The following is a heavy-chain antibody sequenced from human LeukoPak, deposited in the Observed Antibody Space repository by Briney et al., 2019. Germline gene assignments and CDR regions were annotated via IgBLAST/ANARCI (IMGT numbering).Heavy chain of an antibody. CDR2: IYTSGTT. V-gene: IGHV4-4*07. Sequence: PSETLSLTCNVSGASMRNYYWSWIRQPAGKGLEWIGRIYTSGTTKYNPSLKSRATMSADTSKKQFSLNLSSVPAADTAVYYCARDGYSSGWYQAPFDLWGRGTLVIVSS. CDR3: ARDGYSSGWYQAPFDL. J-gene: IGHJ2*01. CDR1: GASMRNYY. D-gene: IGHD6-19*01.